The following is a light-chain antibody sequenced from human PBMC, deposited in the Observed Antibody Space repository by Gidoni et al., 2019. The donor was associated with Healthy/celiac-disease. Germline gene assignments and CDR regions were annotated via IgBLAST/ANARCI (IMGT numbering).Light chain of an antibody. CDR3: QQSYSTPGT. V-gene: IGKV1-39*01. CDR2: AAS. Sequence: DIQKTKPPSSLSASVGDRVTITCRASQSISSYLYWYQQKPGKAPKLLIYAASSLQSGVPSRFSGSGSGTDFTLTISSLQPEDFATYYCQQSYSTPGTFGQGTKLEIK. CDR1: QSISSY. J-gene: IGKJ2*01.